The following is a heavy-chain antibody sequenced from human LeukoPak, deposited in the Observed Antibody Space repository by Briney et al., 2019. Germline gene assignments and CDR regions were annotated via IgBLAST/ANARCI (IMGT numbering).Heavy chain of an antibody. Sequence: KDGESLKISCKGSGYSFSSYWIGWVRQMPGKGLEWMGIIYPGDSDTRYSPSFQGQVTISADKSINTAYLQWSSLKASDTAMYYCARLRDSSSWYNWFDPWGQGTLVTVSP. CDR2: IYPGDSDT. V-gene: IGHV5-51*01. J-gene: IGHJ5*02. D-gene: IGHD6-13*01. CDR3: ARLRDSSSWYNWFDP. CDR1: GYSFSSYW.